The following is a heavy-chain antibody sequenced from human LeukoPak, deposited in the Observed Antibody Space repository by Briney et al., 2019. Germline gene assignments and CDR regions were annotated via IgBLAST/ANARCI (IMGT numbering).Heavy chain of an antibody. D-gene: IGHD7-27*01. CDR3: GRGHWGLDY. J-gene: IGHJ4*02. CDR1: GFTFSTYG. CDR2: ISGSAATT. V-gene: IGHV3-23*01. Sequence: GGTLRLSCAASGFTFSTYGMTWVRQAPGKGLEWVSAISGSAATTFYADSVKGRFTISRDNSKNTLYLQMNSLRAEDTAVYYCGRGHWGLDYWGQGALVTVSS.